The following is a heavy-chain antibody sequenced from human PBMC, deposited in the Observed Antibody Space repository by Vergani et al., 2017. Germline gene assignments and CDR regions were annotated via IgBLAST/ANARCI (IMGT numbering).Heavy chain of an antibody. Sequence: QVQLVQSGAEVKKPGASVKVSCKASGYTFTGYYMHWVRQAPGQGLEWMGWINPNSGGTHYAQKFQGRVPMTRDTSISTAYMELSRLRSDDTAVYYCARDHLWFGELFFYYYYGMDVWGQGTTVTVSS. V-gene: IGHV1-2*02. CDR2: INPNSGGT. CDR3: ARDHLWFGELFFYYYYGMDV. CDR1: GYTFTGYY. D-gene: IGHD3-10*01. J-gene: IGHJ6*02.